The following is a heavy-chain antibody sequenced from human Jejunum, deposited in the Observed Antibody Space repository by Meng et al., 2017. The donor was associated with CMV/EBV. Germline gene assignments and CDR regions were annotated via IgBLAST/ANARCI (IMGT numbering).Heavy chain of an antibody. CDR3: ARGLDSSSDY. Sequence: LSCAASGFTFTNSWMHWVRQAPGKGLVWVSRIKSDGGTTYADFVKGRFTISRDNAKNTLYLQMNSLRAEDTGVYYCARGLDSSSDYWGQGIMVTVSS. CDR2: IKSDGGT. CDR1: GFTFTNSW. V-gene: IGHV3-74*01. D-gene: IGHD6-6*01. J-gene: IGHJ4*02.